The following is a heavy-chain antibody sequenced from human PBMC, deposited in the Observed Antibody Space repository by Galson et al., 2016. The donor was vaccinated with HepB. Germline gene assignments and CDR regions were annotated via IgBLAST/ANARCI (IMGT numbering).Heavy chain of an antibody. Sequence: LSLTCTVSGGSISRYYWHWIRQPPGKGLEWIGYIDSSGSTNSNLSLKSRVTISGDTSKNHFSLKMRSVTAADTALYYCWRDRFGFGYTHFDQWGQGTQVIVSS. CDR1: GGSISRYY. CDR2: IDSSGST. CDR3: WRDRFGFGYTHFDQ. D-gene: IGHD6-13*01. J-gene: IGHJ4*02. V-gene: IGHV4-59*01.